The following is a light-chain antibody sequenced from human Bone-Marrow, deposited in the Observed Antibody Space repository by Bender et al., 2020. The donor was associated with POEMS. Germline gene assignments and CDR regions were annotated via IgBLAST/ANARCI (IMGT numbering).Light chain of an antibody. V-gene: IGLV1-36*01. CDR2: YDD. CDR3: SAWDDSLSGCV. J-gene: IGLJ2*01. Sequence: QSVVTQPPSLSEAPRQRVTISCSGSSSNIGNHGVNWYQQLPGEAPKLLIYYDDLLTPGVSDRFSASKSGTSASLAISKLQSEDEALYYCSAWDDSLSGCVFGGATILTDL. CDR1: SSNIGNHG.